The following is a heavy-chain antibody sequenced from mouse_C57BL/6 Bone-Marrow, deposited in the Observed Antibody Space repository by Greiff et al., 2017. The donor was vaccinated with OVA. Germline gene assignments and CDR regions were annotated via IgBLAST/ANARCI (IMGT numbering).Heavy chain of an antibody. D-gene: IGHD2-5*01. Sequence: EVQLVESGPGLVKPSQSLSLTCSVTGYSITSGYYWNWIRQFPGNKLEWMGYISYDGSNNYNPSLKNRISITRDTSKNQFFLKLNSVTTEDTATYYCARVGAYYSNFYWYFDVWGTGTTVTVSS. CDR1: GYSITSGYY. J-gene: IGHJ1*03. CDR3: ARVGAYYSNFYWYFDV. CDR2: ISYDGSN. V-gene: IGHV3-6*01.